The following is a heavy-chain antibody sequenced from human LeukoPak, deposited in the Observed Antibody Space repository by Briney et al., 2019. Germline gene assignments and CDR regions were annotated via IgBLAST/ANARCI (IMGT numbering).Heavy chain of an antibody. CDR3: ARGAAKNDAFDI. CDR1: GFTFSSYG. D-gene: IGHD6-25*01. V-gene: IGHV3-21*01. Sequence: GGSLRLSCAASGFTFSSYGMNWVRQAPGKGLGWVSSISSSSSYIYYADSVKGRFTISRDNAKNSLYLQMNSLRAEDTAVYYCARGAAKNDAFDIWGQGTMVTVSS. CDR2: ISSSSSYI. J-gene: IGHJ3*02.